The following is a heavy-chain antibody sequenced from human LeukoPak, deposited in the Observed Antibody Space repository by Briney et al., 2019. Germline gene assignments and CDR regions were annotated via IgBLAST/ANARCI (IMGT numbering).Heavy chain of an antibody. V-gene: IGHV4-34*01. Sequence: SETLSLTCAVYGGSFSGYYWSWIRQPPGKGLEWIGEINHSGSTNYNPSLKSRVTISVDTSKNQFSLKLSSVTAADTAVYYCARVEGLRYFDWLPKGDAFDIWGQGTMVTVSS. J-gene: IGHJ3*02. CDR1: GGSFSGYY. D-gene: IGHD3-9*01. CDR2: INHSGST. CDR3: ARVEGLRYFDWLPKGDAFDI.